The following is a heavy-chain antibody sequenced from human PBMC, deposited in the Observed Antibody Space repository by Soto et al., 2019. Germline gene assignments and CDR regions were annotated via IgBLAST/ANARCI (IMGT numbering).Heavy chain of an antibody. CDR2: ISPYNGNT. J-gene: IGHJ3*02. CDR1: GYTFVSYG. CDR3: SRDARMWLVSAFDI. D-gene: IGHD6-19*01. Sequence: QVQLVQSGAEVKEPGASVKVSCKASGYTFVSYGISWVRQAPGQGLEWMGWISPYNGNTNYAQKFQGRVTMTTETSTSTVYMELRSRRSDDPAVYYCSRDARMWLVSAFDIRGQGTMVAVSS. V-gene: IGHV1-18*01.